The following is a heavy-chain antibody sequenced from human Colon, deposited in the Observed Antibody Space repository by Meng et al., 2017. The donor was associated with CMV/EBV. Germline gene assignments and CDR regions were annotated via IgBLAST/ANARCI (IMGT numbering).Heavy chain of an antibody. D-gene: IGHD3-3*01. CDR1: GFTFSSYE. CDR3: ATGRTIFGVVTPGPYYFDY. V-gene: IGHV3-7*01. Sequence: GESLKISCAASGFTFSSYEMNWVRQAPGKGLEWVANIKQDGSEKYYVDSVKGRFTISRDNAKNSLYLQMNSLRAEDTAVYYCATGRTIFGVVTPGPYYFDYWGQGSLVTVSS. J-gene: IGHJ4*02. CDR2: IKQDGSEK.